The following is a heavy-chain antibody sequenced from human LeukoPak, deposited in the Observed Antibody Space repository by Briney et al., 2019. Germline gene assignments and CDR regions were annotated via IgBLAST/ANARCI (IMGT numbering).Heavy chain of an antibody. J-gene: IGHJ5*02. Sequence: PGGSLRLSCAASGFTFSSYNMNWVRQAPGKGREWVSTGSSTSGFLHYEDSVKGRFTISRDNDQDSVYLEMSSLTVEDTAVYYCARSRPSFGSGPHCFDPWGQGTLVIVSS. CDR2: GSSTSGFL. V-gene: IGHV3-21*06. CDR1: GFTFSSYN. CDR3: ARSRPSFGSGPHCFDP. D-gene: IGHD3-10*01.